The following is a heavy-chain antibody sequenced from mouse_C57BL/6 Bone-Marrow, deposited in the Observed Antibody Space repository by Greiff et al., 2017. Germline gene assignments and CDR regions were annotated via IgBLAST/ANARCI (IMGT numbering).Heavy chain of an antibody. V-gene: IGHV14-4*01. D-gene: IGHD1-1*02. CDR3: TTHGVFYY. CDR2: IGPANGDT. Sequence: EVQLKQSGAGLVRPGASVKLSCTASGFNINDDSMPWVKQRPEQGLEWIGAIGPANGDTEYASKFQGRATITADTSPNTAYLQLSNLTSEDTAVYCGTTHGVFYYWGQGTTPTVSS. J-gene: IGHJ2*01. CDR1: GFNINDDS.